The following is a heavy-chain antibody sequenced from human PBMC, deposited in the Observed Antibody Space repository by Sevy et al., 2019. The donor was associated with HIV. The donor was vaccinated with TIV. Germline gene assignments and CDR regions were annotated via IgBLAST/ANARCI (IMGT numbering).Heavy chain of an antibody. CDR1: GFTFSDYA. J-gene: IGHJ4*02. V-gene: IGHV3-23*01. CDR2: ISGSGGST. Sequence: GGSLRLSCVASGFTFSDYAMSWVRQAPGKGLAWVSSISGSGGSTYYADSVKGRFTISRDKSKNTLNLQMNSLRAEDKAVYYCAKDGGTYYSFYDYWGQGTLVTVSS. CDR3: AKDGGTYYSFYDY. D-gene: IGHD1-26*01.